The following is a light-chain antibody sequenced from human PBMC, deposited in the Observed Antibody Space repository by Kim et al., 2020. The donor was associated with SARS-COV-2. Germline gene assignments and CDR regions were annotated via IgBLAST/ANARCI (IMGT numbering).Light chain of an antibody. CDR1: QSISSH. CDR2: AAS. V-gene: IGKV1-39*01. J-gene: IGKJ3*01. Sequence: DIQMTQSPSSLSASVGDRVTITCRTTQSISSHLNWYQQKPGRAPKLLISAASTLQGGVPSRFSGSGSETDFTLTISSLQPEDFATYFGQRSHNTPCTYGPGT. CDR3: QRSHNTPCT.